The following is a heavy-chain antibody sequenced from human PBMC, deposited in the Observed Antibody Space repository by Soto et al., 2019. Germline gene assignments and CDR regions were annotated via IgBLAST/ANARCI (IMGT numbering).Heavy chain of an antibody. V-gene: IGHV1-2*02. CDR1: GYTFTDYY. CDR2: INPNSGGT. D-gene: IGHD1-7*01. Sequence: ASGKVSCKASGYTFTDYYMHWVRQAPGQGLEWMGWINPNSGGTNYAQKFRGRVTMTRDTSISTAYMELSRLRSDDTAVYYCARKLELRGSYYYYYDMDVWGQGTTVTVSS. J-gene: IGHJ6*02. CDR3: ARKLELRGSYYYYYDMDV.